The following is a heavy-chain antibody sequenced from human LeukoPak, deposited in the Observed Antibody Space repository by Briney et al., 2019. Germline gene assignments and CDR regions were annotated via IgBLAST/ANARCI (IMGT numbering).Heavy chain of an antibody. CDR1: GYTFINYY. Sequence: ASVTVSCTASGYTFINYYMHWVRQAPGQGLEWMGIINPNGGSTTYAQKFQGRVTVTRDTSTSTVYMELSSLRSEGTAVYYCASNPYYDSSGGGFDYWGQGTLVTVSS. CDR2: INPNGGST. CDR3: ASNPYYDSSGGGFDY. V-gene: IGHV1-46*01. J-gene: IGHJ4*02. D-gene: IGHD3-22*01.